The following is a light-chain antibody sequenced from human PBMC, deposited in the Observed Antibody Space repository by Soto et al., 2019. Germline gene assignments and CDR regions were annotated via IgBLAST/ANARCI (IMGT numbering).Light chain of an antibody. CDR3: QQYNNWPTWT. CDR2: GAS. CDR1: QSVSSN. V-gene: IGKV3-15*01. Sequence: EIVMTQSQATLSVSPGERSTLSCSSSQSVSSNLAWYQQKPGQASRLLIYGASTRATGIPARFSGSGSGTEFILTISSLQSEDFAVYYCQQYNNWPTWTFGQGTKVDI. J-gene: IGKJ1*01.